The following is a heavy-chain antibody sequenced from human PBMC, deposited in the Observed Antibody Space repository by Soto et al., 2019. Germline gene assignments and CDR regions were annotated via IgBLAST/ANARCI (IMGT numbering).Heavy chain of an antibody. Sequence: QLQLQESGSGLVKPSQTLSLTCAVSGGSISSGGYSWSWIRQPPGKGLAGIGNIYHGGGTYYNPSLESRLTIYVEKSRNRFSLYLTSVTAADTAVYYCSRAQWDYDILTGRLWGAFNIWGQGTMVTVSS. CDR1: GGSISSGGYS. V-gene: IGHV4-30-2*01. D-gene: IGHD3-9*01. CDR2: IYHGGGT. J-gene: IGHJ3*02. CDR3: SRAQWDYDILTGRLWGAFNI.